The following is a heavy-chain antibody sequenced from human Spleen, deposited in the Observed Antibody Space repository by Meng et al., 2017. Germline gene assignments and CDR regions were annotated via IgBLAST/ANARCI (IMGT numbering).Heavy chain of an antibody. CDR3: ARGGKNHGLGIDY. CDR1: GATFSRDG. V-gene: IGHV1-3*04. D-gene: IGHD1-14*01. J-gene: IGHJ4*02. CDR2: INIVTGHT. Sequence: QVQFVQSGAEVKKPGASVRVSCKAFGATFSRDGMNWVRQAPGQRPEWLGWINIVTGHTKSSETLQVGATMTMDTAAKTVYLALTGLKPEDTAVYYCARGGKNHGLGIDYWGQGTLVTVSS.